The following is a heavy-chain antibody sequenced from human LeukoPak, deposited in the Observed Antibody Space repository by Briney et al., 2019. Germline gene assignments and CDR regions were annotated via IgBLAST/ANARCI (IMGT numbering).Heavy chain of an antibody. V-gene: IGHV1-18*01. CDR1: GYTFTSYG. CDR2: ISAYNGNT. CDR3: ARMYCSSTSCYYDWFDP. Sequence: ASVKVSCKASGYTFTSYGISWVRQASGQGLEWMGWISAYNGNTNYAQKLQGRVTMTTDTSTSTAYMELRSLRSDDTAVYYCARMYCSSTSCYYDWFDPWGQGTLVTVSS. D-gene: IGHD2-2*01. J-gene: IGHJ5*02.